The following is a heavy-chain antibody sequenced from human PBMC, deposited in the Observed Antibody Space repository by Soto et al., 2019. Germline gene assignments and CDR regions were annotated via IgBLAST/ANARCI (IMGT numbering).Heavy chain of an antibody. V-gene: IGHV5-51*01. CDR3: ARPGRSEYYDSSGYPPLHFDY. D-gene: IGHD3-22*01. CDR2: IYPGDSDT. CDR1: GYSFTSYW. J-gene: IGHJ4*02. Sequence: GESLKISCKGSGYSFTSYWIGWVRQMPGKGLEWMGIIYPGDSDTRYSPSFQGQVTISADKSISTAYLQWSSLKASDTAMYYCARPGRSEYYDSSGYPPLHFDYWGQGTLVTVSS.